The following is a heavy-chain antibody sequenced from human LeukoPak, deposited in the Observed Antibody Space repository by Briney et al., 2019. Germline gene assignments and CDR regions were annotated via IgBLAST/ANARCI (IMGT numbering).Heavy chain of an antibody. J-gene: IGHJ4*02. CDR3: ARVPYSSGFSFDY. Sequence: ASVKVSCKASGYTFTGYYMHWVRQAPGQGLEWMGRINPNSGGTDYAQKFQGRVTMTRDTSISTAHMELSRLRSDDTAVYYCARVPYSSGFSFDYWGQGTLVTVSS. D-gene: IGHD6-19*01. CDR1: GYTFTGYY. CDR2: INPNSGGT. V-gene: IGHV1-2*06.